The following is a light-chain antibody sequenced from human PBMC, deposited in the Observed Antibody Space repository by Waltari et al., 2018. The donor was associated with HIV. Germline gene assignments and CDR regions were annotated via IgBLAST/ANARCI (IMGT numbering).Light chain of an antibody. CDR3: QVWDSRRDWV. V-gene: IGLV3-21*02. CDR1: NLGSKI. J-gene: IGLJ3*02. Sequence: STVLPQPPSVSVAPGQTARITCWGNNLGSKIVHWYQQKPSQAPVVVVFDDSDRPPGIPERFSGSNSANTATLTISTVEAGDEADYYCQVWDSRRDWVFGGGTKLTVL. CDR2: DDS.